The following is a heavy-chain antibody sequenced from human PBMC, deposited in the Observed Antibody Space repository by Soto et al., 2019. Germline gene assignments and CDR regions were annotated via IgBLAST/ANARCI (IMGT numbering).Heavy chain of an antibody. J-gene: IGHJ6*02. D-gene: IGHD3-16*01. CDR3: AMVDVYVTPSPQDV. CDR1: GYSFTRYG. Sequence: QVQLVQSRAEVKNPGASVKVSCKASGYSFTRYGIAWARQAPGQGLEWMGWINTYNGNTNYAQNLQGRVTLTTDTXXXXXXXXXXXXXXXXXAIYYCAMVDVYVTPSPQDVWGQGTTVIVSS. CDR2: INTYNGNT. V-gene: IGHV1-18*01.